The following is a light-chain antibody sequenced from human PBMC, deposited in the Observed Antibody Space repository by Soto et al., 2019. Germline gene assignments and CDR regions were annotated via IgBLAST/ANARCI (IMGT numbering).Light chain of an antibody. V-gene: IGKV3-20*01. CDR1: QSVSSKY. Sequence: LTQSPGTLSMSPGERATLSCRDSQSVSSKYLAWYQQKPGQAPRVLIYGTSIRASGVPERFSGGGSGTDFTLTITRLEPEDFAVYYCQQDGSSLFTFGPGTKVDIK. CDR3: QQDGSSLFT. J-gene: IGKJ3*01. CDR2: GTS.